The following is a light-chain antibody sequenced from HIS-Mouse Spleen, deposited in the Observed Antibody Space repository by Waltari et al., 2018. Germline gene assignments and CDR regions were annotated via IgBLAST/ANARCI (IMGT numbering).Light chain of an antibody. Sequence: DIQMTQSPSTLSASVGDRVTITCRASQSISSWLAWYQQKPGKAPKLLIYKAFSLESGVPSRFSGSGSGTEFTLTISSLQPDDFATYYCQQYNSYSKLTFGGGTKVEIK. V-gene: IGKV1-5*03. CDR2: KAF. CDR3: QQYNSYSKLT. CDR1: QSISSW. J-gene: IGKJ4*01.